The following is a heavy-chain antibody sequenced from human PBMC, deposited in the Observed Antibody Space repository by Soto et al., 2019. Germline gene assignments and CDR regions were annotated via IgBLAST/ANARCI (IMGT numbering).Heavy chain of an antibody. CDR3: ARVFSSFLKYFDS. J-gene: IGHJ4*02. V-gene: IGHV4-30-2*01. Sequence: SETLSLTCALSGDSIASGRFSWGWVRQPPGKGLEWIGYIYHNEHTYYNPSLRSRVTISVDRSKNQFSLKLTSVTAADTAMYYCARVFSSFLKYFDSWGQGILVTVSS. CDR2: IYHNEHT. D-gene: IGHD1-26*01. CDR1: GDSIASGRFS.